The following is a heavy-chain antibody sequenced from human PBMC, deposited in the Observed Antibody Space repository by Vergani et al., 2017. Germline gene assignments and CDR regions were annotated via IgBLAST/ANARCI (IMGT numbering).Heavy chain of an antibody. CDR1: GFTFSSYG. D-gene: IGHD3-16*01. Sequence: QVQLVESGGGVVQPGRSLRLSCAASGFTFSSYGMHWVRQAPGKGLEWVAVIWYDGSNKNYANSVKGRFTISRDNTKNTLYLQRNTLRAEDTAVYYCARDRGYVSSAHYFDHWGQGTLVTVSS. V-gene: IGHV3-33*01. J-gene: IGHJ4*02. CDR3: ARDRGYVSSAHYFDH. CDR2: IWYDGSNK.